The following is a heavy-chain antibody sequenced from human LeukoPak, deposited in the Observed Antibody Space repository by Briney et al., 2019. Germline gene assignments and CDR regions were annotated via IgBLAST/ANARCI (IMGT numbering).Heavy chain of an antibody. D-gene: IGHD2-2*01. CDR2: IYPGDSDT. Sequence: GESLKISCKGSGYSFTSYWIGWVRQMPGKGLEWMEIIYPGDSDTRYSPSFQGQVTISADKSISTAYLQWSSLKASDTAMYYCARTVVPAANWFDPWGQGTLVTVSS. J-gene: IGHJ5*02. V-gene: IGHV5-51*01. CDR3: ARTVVPAANWFDP. CDR1: GYSFTSYW.